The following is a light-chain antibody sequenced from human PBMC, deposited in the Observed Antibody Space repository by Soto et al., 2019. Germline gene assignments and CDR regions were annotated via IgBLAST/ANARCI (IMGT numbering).Light chain of an antibody. V-gene: IGKV3-15*01. Sequence: EIVRTQSPATLSVSPGERATLSCRASQSVSSNLAWYQQKPGQAPRPLIYGASTRATGIPARFRGRGSGTEFTLTISSLQSEVFAVYYCQQYNNWPRTFGGGTKVEIK. CDR1: QSVSSN. J-gene: IGKJ4*01. CDR3: QQYNNWPRT. CDR2: GAS.